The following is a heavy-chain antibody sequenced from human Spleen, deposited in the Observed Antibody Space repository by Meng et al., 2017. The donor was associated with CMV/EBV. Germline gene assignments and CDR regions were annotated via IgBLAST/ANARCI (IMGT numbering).Heavy chain of an antibody. CDR1: GYTFTRYS. V-gene: IGHV7-4-1*02. Sequence: QVQLVPSGAEVKQPGASVTVSCKASGYTFTRYSMNWVRQAPGQGLEWMGWIDTDTGNPTYAQGFTGRFVFSLDTSVNTAYLQISSLKAEDTAVYYCAREGDSGTYQYWGQGTLVTVSS. CDR2: IDTDTGNP. D-gene: IGHD1-26*01. CDR3: AREGDSGTYQY. J-gene: IGHJ4*02.